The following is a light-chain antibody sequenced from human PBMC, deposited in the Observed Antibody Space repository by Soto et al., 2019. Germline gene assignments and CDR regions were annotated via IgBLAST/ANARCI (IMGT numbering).Light chain of an antibody. CDR1: GSDVGGYNL. V-gene: IGLV2-14*02. CDR3: SLFTTSGTWV. CDR2: DVS. Sequence: QSALTQPASVSGSPGQSITISCTGTGSDVGGYNLVTWYQQLPGKAPKLMLYDVSKRPSGVSNRFSGSKSGNTASLTIFGLQAEDEAYYYCSLFTTSGTWVFGGGTKLTVL. J-gene: IGLJ3*02.